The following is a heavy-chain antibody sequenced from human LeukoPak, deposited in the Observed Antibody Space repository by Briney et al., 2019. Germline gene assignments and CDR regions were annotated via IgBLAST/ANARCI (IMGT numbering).Heavy chain of an antibody. CDR1: GGSISSNYYY. CDR2: MYHTGST. Sequence: SETLSLTCTVSGGSISSNYYYWGWIRQSPEKGLEWIGTMYHTGSTYHNPSLKSRVTISVDTSKTQLSLKLTSVTAADTAVYYCARRGDLAMATIGIFDIWGQGTMVTVSS. V-gene: IGHV4-39*01. J-gene: IGHJ3*02. CDR3: ARRGDLAMATIGIFDI. D-gene: IGHD5-24*01.